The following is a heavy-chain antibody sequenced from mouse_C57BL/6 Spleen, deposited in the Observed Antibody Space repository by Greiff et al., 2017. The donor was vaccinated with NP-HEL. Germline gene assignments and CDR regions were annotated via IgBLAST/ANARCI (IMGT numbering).Heavy chain of an antibody. Sequence: QVQLQQSGAELVKPGASVKISCKASGYAFSSYWMNWVKQRPGKGLEWIGQIYPGDGDTNYNGKFKGKATLTADKSSSTAYMQLSSLTSEDSAVYFCARWEDGYDDDYWDQGTTLTVSS. D-gene: IGHD2-2*01. J-gene: IGHJ2*01. CDR3: ARWEDGYDDDY. V-gene: IGHV1-80*01. CDR1: GYAFSSYW. CDR2: IYPGDGDT.